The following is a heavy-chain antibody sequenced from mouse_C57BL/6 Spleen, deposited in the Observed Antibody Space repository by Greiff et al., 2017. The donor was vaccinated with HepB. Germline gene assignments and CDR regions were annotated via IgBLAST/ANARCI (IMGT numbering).Heavy chain of an antibody. CDR1: GYAFSSYW. CDR3: ASYGYDDAMDY. V-gene: IGHV1-80*01. J-gene: IGHJ4*01. CDR2: IYPGDGDT. D-gene: IGHD2-2*01. Sequence: QVHVKQSGAELVKPGASVKISCKASGYAFSSYWMNWVKQRPGKGLEWIGQIYPGDGDTNYNGKFKGKATLTADKSSSTAYMQLSSLTSEDSAVYFCASYGYDDAMDYWGQGTSVTVSS.